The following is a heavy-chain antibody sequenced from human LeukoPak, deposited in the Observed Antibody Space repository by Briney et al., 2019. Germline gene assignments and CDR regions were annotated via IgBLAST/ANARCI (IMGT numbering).Heavy chain of an antibody. Sequence: PSETLSLTCTVSGGSISSYYWSWIRQPPGKGLEWIGYIYYSGSTKYNPSLKSRVTISVATSKTQFSLRLSYATAADTAVYYCARIRRPHWYLDLWGRGTLVTASS. CDR2: IYYSGST. CDR1: GGSISSYY. D-gene: IGHD3-3*01. V-gene: IGHV4-59*08. J-gene: IGHJ2*01. CDR3: ARIRRPHWYLDL.